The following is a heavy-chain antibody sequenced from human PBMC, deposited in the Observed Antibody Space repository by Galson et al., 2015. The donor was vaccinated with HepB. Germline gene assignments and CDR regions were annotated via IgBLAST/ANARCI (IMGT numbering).Heavy chain of an antibody. CDR2: IIPILGIA. V-gene: IGHV1-69*04. J-gene: IGHJ4*02. CDR1: GGTFSSYA. Sequence: SCKASGGTFSSYAISWVRQAPGQGLEWMGRIIPILGIANYAQKFQGRVTITADKSTSTAYMELSSLRSEDTAVYYCARDGDYDILTGYYRTLDYWGQGTLVTVSS. D-gene: IGHD3-9*01. CDR3: ARDGDYDILTGYYRTLDY.